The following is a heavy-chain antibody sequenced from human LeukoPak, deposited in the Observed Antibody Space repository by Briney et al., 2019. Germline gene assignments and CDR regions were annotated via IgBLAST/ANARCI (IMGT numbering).Heavy chain of an antibody. Sequence: GGSLRLSCAASGFTFSSYGMHWVRQAPGKGLEWVAVISYDGSNKYHADSVKGRFTISRDNSKNTLHLQMNSLRAEDTAVYYCAKGRGWLQYTDYFDYWGQGTLVTVSS. CDR1: GFTFSSYG. CDR2: ISYDGSNK. CDR3: AKGRGWLQYTDYFDY. V-gene: IGHV3-30*18. J-gene: IGHJ4*02. D-gene: IGHD5-24*01.